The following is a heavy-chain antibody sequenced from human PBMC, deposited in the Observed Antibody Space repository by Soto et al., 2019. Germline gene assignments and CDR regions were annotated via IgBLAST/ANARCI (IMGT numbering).Heavy chain of an antibody. CDR2: ISAYNGNT. Sequence: GASVKVSCKASGYTFTSYGISWVRQAPGQGLEWMGWISAYNGNTNYAQKLQGRVTMTTDTSTSTAYMELRSLRSDDTAVYYCARMGATIFGVVTPDYYYYGMDVWGQGTTVTVSS. V-gene: IGHV1-18*01. J-gene: IGHJ6*02. D-gene: IGHD3-3*01. CDR3: ARMGATIFGVVTPDYYYYGMDV. CDR1: GYTFTSYG.